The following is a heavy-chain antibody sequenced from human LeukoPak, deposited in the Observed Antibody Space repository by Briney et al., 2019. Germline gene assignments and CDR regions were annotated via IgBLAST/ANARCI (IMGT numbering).Heavy chain of an antibody. J-gene: IGHJ4*02. Sequence: PSGTLSLTCAVSGGSISSSNWWSWVRQPPGKGLEWIGEIYHSGSTNYNPSLKSRVTISVDKSKNQFSLKLSSVTAADTAVYYCARAPQDSSGWYAYFDYWGQGTLVTVSS. CDR1: GGSISSSNW. V-gene: IGHV4-4*02. CDR3: ARAPQDSSGWYAYFDY. D-gene: IGHD6-19*01. CDR2: IYHSGST.